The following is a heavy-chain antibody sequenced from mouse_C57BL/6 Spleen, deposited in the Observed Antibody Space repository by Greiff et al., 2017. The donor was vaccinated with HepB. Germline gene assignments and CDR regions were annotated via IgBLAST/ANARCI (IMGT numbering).Heavy chain of an antibody. Sequence: EVQRVESGGGLVQPGGSLKLSCAASGFTFSDYYMYWVRQTPEKRLEWVAYISNGGGSTYYPDTVKGRFTISRDNAKNTLYLQMSRLKSEDTAMYYCARRVTGSFAYWGQGTLVTVSA. CDR3: ARRVTGSFAY. V-gene: IGHV5-12*01. J-gene: IGHJ3*01. CDR1: GFTFSDYY. CDR2: ISNGGGST. D-gene: IGHD4-1*01.